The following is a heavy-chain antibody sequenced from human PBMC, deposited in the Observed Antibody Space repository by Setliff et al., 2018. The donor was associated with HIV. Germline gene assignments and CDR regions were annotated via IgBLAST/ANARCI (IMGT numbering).Heavy chain of an antibody. J-gene: IGHJ4*02. CDR1: GFLFHTYW. CDR2: IKEDGSEK. CDR3: ARGYTSSWFLSK. V-gene: IGHV3-7*02. Sequence: GGSLRLSCAASGFLFHTYWMSWVRQAPGKGLEWVANIKEDGSEKYYADSVKGRFTVSRDNAKNSLSLQMSSLRVEDTAVYYCARGYTSSWFLSKWGQGTLVTVSS. D-gene: IGHD6-13*01.